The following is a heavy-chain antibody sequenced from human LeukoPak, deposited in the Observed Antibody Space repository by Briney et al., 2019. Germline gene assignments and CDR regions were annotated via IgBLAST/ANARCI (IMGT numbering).Heavy chain of an antibody. D-gene: IGHD2-15*01. CDR1: GLTFSSYG. Sequence: GSLRLSCAASGLTFSSYGMHWVRQAPGKGLEWVAVISYDGSNKYYADSVKGRFTISRDNSKNTLYLQMNSLRAEDTAVYYCAKSTPTDIVVVVAALDYWGQGTLVTVSS. CDR2: ISYDGSNK. CDR3: AKSTPTDIVVVVAALDY. V-gene: IGHV3-30*18. J-gene: IGHJ4*02.